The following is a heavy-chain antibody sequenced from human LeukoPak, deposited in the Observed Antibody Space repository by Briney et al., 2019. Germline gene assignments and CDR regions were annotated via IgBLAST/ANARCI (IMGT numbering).Heavy chain of an antibody. V-gene: IGHV5-51*01. Sequence: GESLKISFERPGYSFTSHWIAGVRQMPGKGLEWMGIINPSDSDTRYSPSFQGQITISVEKSISTAYLQWSSLKASDPANHYFARRNGSGGTCYYFDYWGQGALVTVSS. CDR2: INPSDSDT. J-gene: IGHJ4*02. CDR3: ARRNGSGGTCYYFDY. D-gene: IGHD2-15*01. CDR1: GYSFTSHW.